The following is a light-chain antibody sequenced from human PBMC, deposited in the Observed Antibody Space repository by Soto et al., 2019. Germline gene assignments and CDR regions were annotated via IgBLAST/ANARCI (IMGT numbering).Light chain of an antibody. CDR3: GTCDSSFNA. CDR1: SSNIGNNY. Sequence: QSVLTQPPSVSAAPGQKVTISCSGSSSNIGNNYVSWYQQLPGTAPKLLIYDNNKRPPGLPDRFSGPKSVTSATLGINGPQTREQAESYDGTCDSSFNAFGTGSQVTGL. V-gene: IGLV1-51*01. J-gene: IGLJ1*01. CDR2: DNN.